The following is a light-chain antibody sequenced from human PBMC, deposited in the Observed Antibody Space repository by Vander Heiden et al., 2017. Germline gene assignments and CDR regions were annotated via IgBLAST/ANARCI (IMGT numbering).Light chain of an antibody. CDR2: GNS. CDR1: SSNIGAGYD. V-gene: IGLV1-40*01. J-gene: IGLJ3*02. CDR3: QSYDSSLSGWV. Sequence: QSVLTQPPSVSGAPGQRVTISCTGSSSNIGAGYDVPWYQQLPGTAPKLLIYGNSNRPSGVPDRFSGSKPGTSASLAITGLQAEDEADYYCQSYDSSLSGWVFGGGTKLTVL.